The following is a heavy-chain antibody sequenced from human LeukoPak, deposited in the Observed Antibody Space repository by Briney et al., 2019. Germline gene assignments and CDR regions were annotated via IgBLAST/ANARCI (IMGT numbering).Heavy chain of an antibody. J-gene: IGHJ4*02. V-gene: IGHV1-2*02. D-gene: IGHD2-2*01. CDR2: IIPNHGDT. CDR1: GYTFTDYY. CDR3: ARANFLYCSSTTCLFDY. Sequence: ASVKVSCKASGYTFTDYYMHWVRQAPGQGFEWMGWIIPNHGDTNYAQKFQGRVTMTRDTSISTAHMEVSRLRSDDTAVYYCARANFLYCSSTTCLFDYWGQGTLVTVSS.